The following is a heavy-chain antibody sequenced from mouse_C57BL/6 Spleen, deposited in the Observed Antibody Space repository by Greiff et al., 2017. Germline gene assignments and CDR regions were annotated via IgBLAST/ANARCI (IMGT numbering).Heavy chain of an antibody. Sequence: VQLQQPGAELVRPGTSVKLSCKASGYTFTSYWMHWVKQRPGQGLEWIGVIDPSDSYTNYNQKFKGKATLTVDTSSSTAYMQLSSLTSEDSAVYDCARGGYYGSSSYYWYFDVWGTGTTVTVSS. CDR1: GYTFTSYW. CDR3: ARGGYYGSSSYYWYFDV. D-gene: IGHD1-1*01. V-gene: IGHV1-59*01. CDR2: IDPSDSYT. J-gene: IGHJ1*03.